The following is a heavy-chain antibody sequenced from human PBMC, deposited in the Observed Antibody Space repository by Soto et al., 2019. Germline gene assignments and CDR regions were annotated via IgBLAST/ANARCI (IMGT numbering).Heavy chain of an antibody. J-gene: IGHJ6*02. Sequence: PGGSLSLSCAASGFTFSSYSMNWVRQAPGKGLEWVSSISSSSSYIYYDDSVKGRFTISRDNSKNSLYLQMNSLTAADTAVYYCARYLVITIFGVVLCGMDVWGQGTTVTVSS. CDR1: GFTFSSYS. V-gene: IGHV3-21*01. CDR3: ARYLVITIFGVVLCGMDV. CDR2: ISSSSSYI. D-gene: IGHD3-3*01.